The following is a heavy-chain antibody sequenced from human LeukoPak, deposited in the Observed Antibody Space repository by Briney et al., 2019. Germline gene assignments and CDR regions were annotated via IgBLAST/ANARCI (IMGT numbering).Heavy chain of an antibody. Sequence: SETLSLTCTVSGGSISSYYWSWIRQPPGKGLEWIGYIYYSGSTNYNPSLKSRVTISVDTSKNQFSLKLSSVTAADTAVYYCARRTVTTGPYFQHWGQGTLVTVSS. J-gene: IGHJ1*01. V-gene: IGHV4-59*01. CDR2: IYYSGST. CDR1: GGSISSYY. CDR3: ARRTVTTGPYFQH. D-gene: IGHD4-17*01.